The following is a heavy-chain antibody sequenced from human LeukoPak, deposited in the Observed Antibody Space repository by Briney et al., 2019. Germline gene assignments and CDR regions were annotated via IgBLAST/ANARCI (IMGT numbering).Heavy chain of an antibody. CDR2: ISSSGSAI. Sequence: PGGSLRLSCAASGFSFSSYWMHWVRQAPGEGLEWVSYISSSGSAIYYADSVRGRFTISRDNANNSLYLQMNSLRVEDTAVYYCARVGSPIHYGMEVRGQGTTVTVSS. J-gene: IGHJ6*02. CDR1: GFSFSSYW. CDR3: ARVGSPIHYGMEV. D-gene: IGHD6-19*01. V-gene: IGHV3-48*04.